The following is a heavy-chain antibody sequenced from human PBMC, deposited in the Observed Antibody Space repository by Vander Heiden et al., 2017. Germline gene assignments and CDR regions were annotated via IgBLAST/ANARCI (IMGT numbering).Heavy chain of an antibody. V-gene: IGHV3-30-3*01. Sequence: QVQLVESGGGLVQPGRSLRLPWPAPGLPFSSYAMHWVRQAPGKGLEWVAVISYDGSNKYYADSVKGRFTISRDNSKNTLYLQMNSLRAEDTAVYYCARDREWLAWFDYWGQGTLVTVSS. CDR2: ISYDGSNK. CDR1: GLPFSSYA. D-gene: IGHD6-19*01. J-gene: IGHJ4*02. CDR3: ARDREWLAWFDY.